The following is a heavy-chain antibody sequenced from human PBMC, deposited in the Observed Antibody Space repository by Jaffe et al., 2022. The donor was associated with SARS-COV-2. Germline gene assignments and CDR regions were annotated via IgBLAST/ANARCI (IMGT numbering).Heavy chain of an antibody. CDR3: ARNHYYGSRNYYIDFYYFMAV. Sequence: EVQLVESGGGLIQPGESLRLSCAASGFTFSTYPMSWVRQAPGKGLEWVSAIDASGDGTYYADSVKGRFTVSRDNSKNTLYLQMNGLRAEDTAVYYCARNHYYGSRNYYIDFYYFMAVWGKGTTVTVSS. J-gene: IGHJ6*03. D-gene: IGHD3-10*01. CDR2: IDASGDGT. V-gene: IGHV3-23*04. CDR1: GFTFSTYP.